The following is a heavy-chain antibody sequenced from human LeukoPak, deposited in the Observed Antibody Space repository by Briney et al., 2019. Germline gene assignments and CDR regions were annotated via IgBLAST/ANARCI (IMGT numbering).Heavy chain of an antibody. Sequence: GGSLRLSCAASGFTFSSYVMSWVRQAPGKGLDWFSTITSGGSTYYGDSVKGRFTISSDTSKNTLYLQMNSLRAEDTAVYYCATRGTSPTKYFQQWGQGTLVTVSS. CDR3: ATRGTSPTKYFQQ. J-gene: IGHJ1*01. V-gene: IGHV3-23*01. CDR2: ITSGGST. D-gene: IGHD1-1*01. CDR1: GFTFSSYV.